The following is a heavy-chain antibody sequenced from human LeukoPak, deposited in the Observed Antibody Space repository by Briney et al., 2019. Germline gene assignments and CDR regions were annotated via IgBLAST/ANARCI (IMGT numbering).Heavy chain of an antibody. CDR2: ISSGSSGGVT. V-gene: IGHV3-23*01. J-gene: IGHJ4*02. CDR3: AKGGWGVPTARGLDY. CDR1: GFTFSSYA. D-gene: IGHD2-2*01. Sequence: GGSPRLSCAASGFTFSSYAMSWVRQTPGKGLEWVSGISSGSSGGVTYYADSVKGRFTISRDNSKNTLYLQMDSLRAEDSAVFYCAKGGWGVPTARGLDYWGQGTLVTVS.